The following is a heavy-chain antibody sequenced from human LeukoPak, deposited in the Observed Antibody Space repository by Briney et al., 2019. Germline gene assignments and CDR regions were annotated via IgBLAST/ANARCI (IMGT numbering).Heavy chain of an antibody. J-gene: IGHJ4*02. V-gene: IGHV3-30*18. Sequence: GGSLRLSCAASGFTFSSYGMHWVRQAPGKGLERVAVISYDGSNKYYADSVKGRFTISRDNSKNTLYLQMNSLRAEDTAVYYCAKDHSSGWPTFDYWGQGTLVTVSS. CDR3: AKDHSSGWPTFDY. D-gene: IGHD6-19*01. CDR2: ISYDGSNK. CDR1: GFTFSSYG.